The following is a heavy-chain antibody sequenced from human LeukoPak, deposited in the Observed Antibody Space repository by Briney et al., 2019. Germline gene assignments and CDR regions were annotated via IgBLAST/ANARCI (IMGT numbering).Heavy chain of an antibody. V-gene: IGHV1-69*01. CDR3: AKEGDTALVTGYFDL. CDR2: IIPIFGTA. J-gene: IGHJ2*01. Sequence: SVKVSCKASGGTFGSYVISWVRQAPGQGLDWMGGIIPIFGTAHYAQKFQGRLTITADESTSTVYMEMSSLRSEDTAMYYCAKEGDTALVTGYFDLWGRGTLVTVSA. D-gene: IGHD5-18*01. CDR1: GGTFGSYV.